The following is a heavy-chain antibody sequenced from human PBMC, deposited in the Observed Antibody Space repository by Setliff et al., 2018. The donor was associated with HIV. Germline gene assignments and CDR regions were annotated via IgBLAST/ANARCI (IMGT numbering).Heavy chain of an antibody. CDR2: ISFAGHI. D-gene: IGHD6-19*01. Sequence: KTSETLSLTCSVSGASIRSDRMYWSWIRRPPGQRLEWIGFISFAGHINYNPSLSSRVTVSRDTSRNQFSMTLTSVTAADTAVYYCARSFGWGAFNVWGQGTGVTVSS. CDR3: ARSFGWGAFNV. V-gene: IGHV4-61*01. J-gene: IGHJ3*01. CDR1: GASIRSDRMY.